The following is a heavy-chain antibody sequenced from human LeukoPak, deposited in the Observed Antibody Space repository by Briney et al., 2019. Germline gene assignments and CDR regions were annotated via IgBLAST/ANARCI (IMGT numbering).Heavy chain of an antibody. D-gene: IGHD3-22*01. CDR2: IDSRGTT. Sequence: SETLSLTCKVSGDVVSSATHYWGWIRQSPGKELEWIGSIDSRGTTYYNPSLKSRVTISVDTSKTQFSLQLTSLAAADTAVYHCARFKIVVVTTPGGGYTDAWGKGTTVTVSS. CDR1: GDVVSSATHY. J-gene: IGHJ6*03. V-gene: IGHV4-39*07. CDR3: ARFKIVVVTTPGGGYTDA.